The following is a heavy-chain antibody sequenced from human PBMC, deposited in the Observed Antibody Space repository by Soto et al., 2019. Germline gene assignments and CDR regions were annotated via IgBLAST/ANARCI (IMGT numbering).Heavy chain of an antibody. V-gene: IGHV3-23*01. CDR3: AKDRDSSGWYVLTDY. CDR2: ISGSGGST. CDR1: GFTFSSYA. J-gene: IGHJ4*02. Sequence: GGSLRLSCAASGFTFSSYAMSWVRQAPGKGLERVSAISGSGGSTYYADSVKGRFTISRDNSKNTLCLQMNSLRAEDTAVYYCAKDRDSSGWYVLTDYWGQGTLVTVSS. D-gene: IGHD6-19*01.